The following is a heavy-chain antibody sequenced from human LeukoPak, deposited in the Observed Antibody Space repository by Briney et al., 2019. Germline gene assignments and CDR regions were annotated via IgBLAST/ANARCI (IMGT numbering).Heavy chain of an antibody. CDR2: MNPNSGNT. CDR1: GYTFTSYG. J-gene: IGHJ6*03. V-gene: IGHV1-8*01. Sequence: ASVKVSCKASGYTFTSYGINWVRQATGQGLEWMGWMNPNSGNTGYAQKFQGRVTMTRNTSISTAYMELSSLRSEDTAVYYCARAKDPGLYYYYYMDVWGKGTTVTISS. CDR3: ARAKDPGLYYYYYMDV. D-gene: IGHD3/OR15-3a*01.